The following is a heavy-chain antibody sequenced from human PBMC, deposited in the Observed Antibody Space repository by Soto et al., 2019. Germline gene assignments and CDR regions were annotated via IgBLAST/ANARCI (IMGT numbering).Heavy chain of an antibody. CDR2: NYYSGST. J-gene: IGHJ5*02. CDR3: ARGPIVGATSWFDP. D-gene: IGHD1-26*01. V-gene: IGHV4-59*12. Sequence: SETLSLTCTVSGGSISSYYWSWIRQPPGKGLEWIGYNYYSGSTNYNPSLKSRITISVDTSKNQFSLKLSSVNAADTAVYYCARGPIVGATSWFDPWGQGTLVTVSS. CDR1: GGSISSYY.